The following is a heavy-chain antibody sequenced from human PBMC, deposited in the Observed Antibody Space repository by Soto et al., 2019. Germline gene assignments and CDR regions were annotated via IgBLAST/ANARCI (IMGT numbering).Heavy chain of an antibody. J-gene: IGHJ4*02. D-gene: IGHD3-10*01. CDR2: ISSDGSNK. Sequence: QVQLVESGGGVVQPGRSLRLSCAASGFTFSSYGMHWVRQAPGKGLEWVALISSDGSNKYYADSVKGRFTISRDNSKNTLHLQMNTLRAEDTAVYYCAKVRADYYYGSGPFDYWGQGTLVTVSS. CDR1: GFTFSSYG. V-gene: IGHV3-30*18. CDR3: AKVRADYYYGSGPFDY.